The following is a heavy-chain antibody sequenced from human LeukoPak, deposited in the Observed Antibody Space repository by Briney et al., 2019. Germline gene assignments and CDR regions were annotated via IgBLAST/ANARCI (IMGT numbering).Heavy chain of an antibody. CDR1: GFNFNGFV. D-gene: IGHD6-19*01. CDR3: ARDSRIAVAGGHY. CDR2: ISYDGSNK. V-gene: IGHV3-30-3*01. J-gene: IGHJ4*02. Sequence: GGSLRLSCATSGFNFNGFVMSWVRQAPGKGLEWVAVISYDGSNKYYADSVRGRFTISRDDSKNTLYLQMNSLRAEDTAVYYCARDSRIAVAGGHYWGQGTLVTVSS.